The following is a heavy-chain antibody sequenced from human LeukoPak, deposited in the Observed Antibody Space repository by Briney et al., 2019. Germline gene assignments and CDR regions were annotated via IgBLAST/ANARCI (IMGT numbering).Heavy chain of an antibody. CDR2: IFYSGST. V-gene: IGHV4-39*07. Sequence: SETLSLTCTVSGGSISTSNYYWGWIRQPPGKGLEWIGNIFYSGSTYYNPSLKSRVTISVDTSKNQFSLKLSSVTAADTAVYYCARSWGYYYDSSGYYYFDYWGQGTLVTVSS. J-gene: IGHJ4*02. CDR3: ARSWGYYYDSSGYYYFDY. D-gene: IGHD3-22*01. CDR1: GGSISTSNYY.